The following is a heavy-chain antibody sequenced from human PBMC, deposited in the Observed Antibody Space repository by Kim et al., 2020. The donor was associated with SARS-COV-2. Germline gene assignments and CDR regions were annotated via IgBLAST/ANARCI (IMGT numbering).Heavy chain of an antibody. D-gene: IGHD3-16*01. Sequence: GGSLRLSCAASGFTFDDYAMHWVRQAPGKGLEWVSGISWNSGSIGYADSVKGRFTISRDNAKNSLYLQMNSLRAEDTALYYCAKVMNDYVWGSPDAFDIWGQGTMVTVSS. CDR3: AKVMNDYVWGSPDAFDI. CDR1: GFTFDDYA. V-gene: IGHV3-9*01. J-gene: IGHJ3*02. CDR2: ISWNSGSI.